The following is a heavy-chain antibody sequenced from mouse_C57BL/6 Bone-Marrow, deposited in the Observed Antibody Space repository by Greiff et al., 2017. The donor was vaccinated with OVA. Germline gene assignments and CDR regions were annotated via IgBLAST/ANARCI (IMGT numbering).Heavy chain of an antibody. CDR2: ISSGGSYT. CDR3: ASRWFAY. Sequence: EVQLVESGGDLVKPGGSLKLSCAASGFTFSSYGMSWVRQTPDKRLEWVATISSGGSYTYYPDSVKGRFTISRDNAKNTLYLQMSRLKSEDTAMYYWASRWFAYWGQGTLVTVSA. V-gene: IGHV5-6*01. J-gene: IGHJ3*01. CDR1: GFTFSSYG.